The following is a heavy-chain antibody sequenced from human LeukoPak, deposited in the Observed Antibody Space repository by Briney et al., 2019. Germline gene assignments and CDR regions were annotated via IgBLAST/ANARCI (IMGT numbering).Heavy chain of an antibody. D-gene: IGHD5-18*01. V-gene: IGHV3-30*02. CDR3: AKDPYSYGSYFDY. CDR1: GFTFSGCG. J-gene: IGHJ4*02. Sequence: GGSLRLSCAASGFTFSGCGMHWVRQAPGKGLGWVAFIWYDGRDKYYADSVKGQFTISRDNSKNTLYLQMNSLRAEDTAVYYCAKDPYSYGSYFDYWGQGTLVTDSS. CDR2: IWYDGRDK.